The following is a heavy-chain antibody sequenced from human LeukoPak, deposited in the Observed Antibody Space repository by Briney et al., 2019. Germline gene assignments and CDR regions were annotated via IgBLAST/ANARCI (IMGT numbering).Heavy chain of an antibody. D-gene: IGHD3-10*01. CDR2: ISGSGAYT. CDR1: GFTFSSYA. CDR3: AKYFASGSYYKLPH. Sequence: AGGSLRLSCAASGFTFSSYAMRWVRQAPGKGLEWVSTISGSGAYTYYADSVRGRFTISRDNSKNTLYLQMNSLRAEDTAVYYCAKYFASGSYYKLPHWGQGTLVTVSS. J-gene: IGHJ1*01. V-gene: IGHV3-23*01.